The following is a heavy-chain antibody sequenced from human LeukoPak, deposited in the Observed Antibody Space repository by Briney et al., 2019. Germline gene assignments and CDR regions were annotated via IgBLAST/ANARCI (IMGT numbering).Heavy chain of an antibody. D-gene: IGHD3-22*01. CDR1: GGTFSSYA. V-gene: IGHV1-69*05. Sequence: ASVKVSCKASGGTFSSYAISWVRQAPGQGLEWMGRIIPIFHTTNYAQKFQGRVTITTEQSTSTAYMELSSLRSEDTAMYYCARDIPGSSGYFNDAFDMWGQGTMVTVSS. CDR2: IIPIFHTT. J-gene: IGHJ3*02. CDR3: ARDIPGSSGYFNDAFDM.